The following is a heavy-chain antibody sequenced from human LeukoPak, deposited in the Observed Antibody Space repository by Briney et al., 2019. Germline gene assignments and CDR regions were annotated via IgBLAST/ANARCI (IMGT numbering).Heavy chain of an antibody. J-gene: IGHJ4*02. CDR1: GFTFSTFA. Sequence: GGSLRLSCAASGFTFSTFAMIWVRQPPGKGLEWVSSIFPSGGEIHYADSVRGRFTISRDNSKSTLSLQMNSLRAEDTAVYYCARDQSFSAAAGPTTFDYWGQGTLVTVSS. D-gene: IGHD6-13*01. CDR3: ARDQSFSAAAGPTTFDY. V-gene: IGHV3-23*01. CDR2: IFPSGGEI.